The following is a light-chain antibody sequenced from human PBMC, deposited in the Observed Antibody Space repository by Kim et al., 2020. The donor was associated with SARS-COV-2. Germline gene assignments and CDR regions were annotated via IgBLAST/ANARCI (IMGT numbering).Light chain of an antibody. J-gene: IGLJ2*01. V-gene: IGLV3-21*04. Sequence: APGETATITCGGKNIGSKSVHWYQQKPGQAPVLVIYYNNDRPSGIPERISGSNSGNSATLTISRVEAGDEADYYCQVWDSNSDHWVFGGGTKLTVL. CDR3: QVWDSNSDHWV. CDR2: YNN. CDR1: NIGSKS.